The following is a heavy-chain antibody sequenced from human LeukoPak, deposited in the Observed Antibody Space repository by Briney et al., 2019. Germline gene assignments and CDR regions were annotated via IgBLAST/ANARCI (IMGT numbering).Heavy chain of an antibody. CDR1: GGTFSSYA. J-gene: IGHJ4*02. CDR2: IIPILGIA. CDR3: ARVSREYYDSSGYNDY. V-gene: IGHV1-69*04. D-gene: IGHD3-22*01. Sequence: ASVKVSCKASGGTFSSYAISWVRQAPGQGLEWMGRIIPILGIANYAQKFQGRVTITADKSTSTAYMELSSLRSEDTAVYYCARVSREYYDSSGYNDYWGQGTLVTVSS.